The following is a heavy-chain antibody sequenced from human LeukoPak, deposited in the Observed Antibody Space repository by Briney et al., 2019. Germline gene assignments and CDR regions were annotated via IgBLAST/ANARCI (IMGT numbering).Heavy chain of an antibody. CDR2: IYSSGST. CDR1: GGSISGYF. V-gene: IGHV4-59*08. D-gene: IGHD2-21*02. Sequence: SETLSLTCTVSGGSISGYFWSWIRQPPGKGLEWIGYIYSSGSTNYNPSLKSRVTISLDTSKKQFSLKLSSLTAADTAVYYCARHHYCGGACYRAFDIWGQGTMVTVSS. J-gene: IGHJ3*02. CDR3: ARHHYCGGACYRAFDI.